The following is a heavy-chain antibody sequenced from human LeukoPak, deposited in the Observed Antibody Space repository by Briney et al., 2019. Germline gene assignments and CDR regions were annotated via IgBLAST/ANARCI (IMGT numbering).Heavy chain of an antibody. CDR2: IYYSGST. D-gene: IGHD3-22*01. CDR1: GGSISSYY. J-gene: IGHJ5*02. Sequence: SETLSLTCTVSGGSISSYYWSWIRQPPGKGLEWIGYIYYSGSTNYNPSLKSRVTISVDTTKNQFSPKLSSVTAADTAVYYCARDFNYDSSGYLYNWFDPWGQGTLVTVSS. V-gene: IGHV4-59*01. CDR3: ARDFNYDSSGYLYNWFDP.